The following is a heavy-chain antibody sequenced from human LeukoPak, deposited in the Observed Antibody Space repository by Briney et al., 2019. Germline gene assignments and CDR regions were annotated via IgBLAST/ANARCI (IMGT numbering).Heavy chain of an antibody. CDR2: IIPIFGTA. V-gene: IGHV1-69*06. CDR3: ARDRGTGSHLYAFDI. D-gene: IGHD1-1*01. Sequence: SVKVSCKASGGTFSSYAISWVRQAPGQGLEWMGGIIPIFGTANYAQKFQGRVTITADKSTSTAYMELSSLRSEDTAVYYCARDRGTGSHLYAFDIWGQGTMVTVSS. J-gene: IGHJ3*02. CDR1: GGTFSSYA.